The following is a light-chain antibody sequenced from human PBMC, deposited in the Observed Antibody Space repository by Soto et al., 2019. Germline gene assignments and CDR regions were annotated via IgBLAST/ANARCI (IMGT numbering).Light chain of an antibody. CDR3: QQSYSTPRVT. CDR1: QSISSY. Sequence: DIQMTQSPSTLSASVGDRVTIPCRASQSISSYLNWYQQKPGKAPKLLIYAASSLQSGVPSRFSGSGSGTDFTLTISSLQPEDFATYYCQQSYSTPRVTFGQGTRLEN. CDR2: AAS. J-gene: IGKJ5*01. V-gene: IGKV1-39*01.